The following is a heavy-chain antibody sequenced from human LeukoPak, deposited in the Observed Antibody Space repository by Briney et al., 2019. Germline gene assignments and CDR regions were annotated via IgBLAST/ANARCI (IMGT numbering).Heavy chain of an antibody. V-gene: IGHV4-59*11. CDR2: IYYGGKT. D-gene: IGHD5-18*01. J-gene: IGHJ4*02. Sequence: PSETLSLTCAVSGGALSTHYWSWIRQPPGKGLEWIGYIYYGGKTNYNPSLKSRLTISMDTSNDQFSLKMNSVTAADTALYYCARVTYSYGYDYWGPGIMVIVSS. CDR3: ARVTYSYGYDY. CDR1: GGALSTHY.